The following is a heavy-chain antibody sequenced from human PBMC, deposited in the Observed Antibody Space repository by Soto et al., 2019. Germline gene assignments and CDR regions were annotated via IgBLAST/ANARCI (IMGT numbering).Heavy chain of an antibody. J-gene: IGHJ5*02. CDR2: IYSSGNT. CDR1: GGTISGYY. D-gene: IGHD3-3*01. V-gene: IGHV4-4*07. Sequence: QVHLQESGPGLVKPSETLSLTCSVSGGTISGYYWTWIRQPAGKGLEWIGRIYSSGNTKYNPSLPRRVTISLDTSNNQFSLRLTSVTAADPAVYYCARGQRFSDRFDPWGQGTLVNVSS. CDR3: ARGQRFSDRFDP.